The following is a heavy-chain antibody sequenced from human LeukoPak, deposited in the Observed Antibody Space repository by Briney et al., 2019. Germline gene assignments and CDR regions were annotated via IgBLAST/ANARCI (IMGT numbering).Heavy chain of an antibody. J-gene: IGHJ4*02. CDR2: ISSSGSTI. D-gene: IGHD6-13*01. V-gene: IGHV3-48*03. Sequence: PGGSLRLSCAASGFTFSSYEMNWVRQALGKGLEWVSHISSSGSTIYYADSVKGRFTISRDNAKNSLYLQMNSLRAEDTAVYYCAREYSSSTLDYWGQGTLVTVSS. CDR1: GFTFSSYE. CDR3: AREYSSSTLDY.